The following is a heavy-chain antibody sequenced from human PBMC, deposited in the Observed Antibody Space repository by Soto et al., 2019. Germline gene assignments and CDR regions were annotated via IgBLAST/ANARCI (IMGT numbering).Heavy chain of an antibody. CDR2: ISAYNGNT. CDR3: ARDLFLGYYDSSGYYDPYNWFDP. V-gene: IGHV1-18*01. D-gene: IGHD3-22*01. CDR1: GYTFTSYG. J-gene: IGHJ5*02. Sequence: ASVKVSCKASGYTFTSYGISWVRQAPGQGLEWMGWISAYNGNTNYAQKLQGRVAMTTDTSTSTAYMELRSLRSDDTAVYYCARDLFLGYYDSSGYYDPYNWFDPWGQGTLVTVSS.